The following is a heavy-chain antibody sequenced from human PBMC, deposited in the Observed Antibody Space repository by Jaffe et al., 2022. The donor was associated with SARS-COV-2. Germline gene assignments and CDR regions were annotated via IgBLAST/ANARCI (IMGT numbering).Heavy chain of an antibody. J-gene: IGHJ4*02. V-gene: IGHV3-30-3*01. CDR1: GFTFSSYA. CDR3: ARAYSSSWYYFDY. Sequence: QVQLVESGGGVVQPGRSLRLSCAASGFTFSSYAMHWVRQAPGKGLEWVAVISYDGSNKYYADSVKGRFTISRDNSKNTLYLQMNSLRAEDTAVYYCARAYSSSWYYFDYWGQGTLVTVSS. D-gene: IGHD6-13*01. CDR2: ISYDGSNK.